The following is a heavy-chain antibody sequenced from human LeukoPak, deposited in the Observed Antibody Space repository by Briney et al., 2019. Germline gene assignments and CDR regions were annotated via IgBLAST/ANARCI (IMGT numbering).Heavy chain of an antibody. Sequence: SETLSVTCAVSGDSISSSNWWSWVRQPPGKGLEWIGEIYHSGSTNYNPSLKSRVTISVDKSNNQFSLNLSSVTAADTAVYYCASTVWGSYRDFWGQGALVTVSS. V-gene: IGHV4-4*02. CDR3: ASTVWGSYRDF. CDR2: IYHSGST. J-gene: IGHJ4*02. CDR1: GDSISSSNW. D-gene: IGHD3-16*02.